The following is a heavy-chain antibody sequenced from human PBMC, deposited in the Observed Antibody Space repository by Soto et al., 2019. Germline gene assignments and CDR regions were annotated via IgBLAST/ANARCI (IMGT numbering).Heavy chain of an antibody. V-gene: IGHV3-7*01. CDR1: GFTFSSYR. Sequence: GGSLRLSCAASGFTFSSYRMSWVRQAPGKGLEWVANIKQDGSEKYYVDSVKGRFTISRDNAKNSLYLQMNSLRAEDTAVYYCARDLAAPYYMYAWGKGTTVTVSS. CDR2: IKQDGSEK. CDR3: ARDLAAPYYMYA. J-gene: IGHJ6*03.